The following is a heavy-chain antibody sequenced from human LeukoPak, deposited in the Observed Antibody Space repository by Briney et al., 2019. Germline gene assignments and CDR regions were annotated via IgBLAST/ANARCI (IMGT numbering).Heavy chain of an antibody. Sequence: SETLSLTCTVSGGSISSRSYYWSWIRQPPGKGLEWIGSIYYSGSTYYNPSLKSRVTISVDTSKNQFSLKLSSVTAGDTAVYYCARVDGTYIAARPVDYWGQGTLVTVSS. CDR1: GGSISSRSYY. J-gene: IGHJ4*02. D-gene: IGHD6-6*01. CDR3: ARVDGTYIAARPVDY. V-gene: IGHV4-39*01. CDR2: IYYSGST.